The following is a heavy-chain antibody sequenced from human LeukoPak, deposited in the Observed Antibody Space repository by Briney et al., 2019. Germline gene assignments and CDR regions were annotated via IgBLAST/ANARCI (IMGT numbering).Heavy chain of an antibody. CDR2: INHSGST. CDR1: GGSISSYY. V-gene: IGHV4-59*12. Sequence: SETLSLTCTVSGGSISSYYWSWIRQPPGKGLEWIGEINHSGSTNYNPSLKSRVTMSVDTSKNQFSLKLASVTAADTAVYYCARVGTMVRGPWFDPWGQGTLVTVSS. CDR3: ARVGTMVRGPWFDP. J-gene: IGHJ5*02. D-gene: IGHD3-10*01.